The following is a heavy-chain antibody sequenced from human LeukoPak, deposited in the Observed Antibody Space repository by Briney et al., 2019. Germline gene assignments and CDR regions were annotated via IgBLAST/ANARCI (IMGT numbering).Heavy chain of an antibody. CDR2: IYTSGST. Sequence: SETLSLTCTVSGGSTSNYYWSWIRQSPGKGLEWIGRIYTSGSTNYNPSLKSRVTMSVDTSKNQFSLKLSSVTAADTAVYYCARVGIAAAGSVWFDPWGQGTLVTVSS. CDR1: GGSTSNYY. CDR3: ARVGIAAAGSVWFDP. V-gene: IGHV4-4*07. D-gene: IGHD6-13*01. J-gene: IGHJ5*02.